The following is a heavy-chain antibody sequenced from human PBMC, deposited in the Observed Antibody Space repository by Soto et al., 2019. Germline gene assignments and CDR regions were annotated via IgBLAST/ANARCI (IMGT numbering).Heavy chain of an antibody. CDR1: GYTFTNYG. Sequence: QVQLVQSGAEVKKPGASVKVSCKASGYTFTNYGIIWVRQAPGQGLEWMGWINANNGNTDYVQKIQGRVTMTTDTSTSTAYMELRSLRSDDTVVYYCARGPYYYDSSGPLKFDYWGQGTLVTVSS. J-gene: IGHJ4*02. D-gene: IGHD3-22*01. V-gene: IGHV1-18*01. CDR2: INANNGNT. CDR3: ARGPYYYDSSGPLKFDY.